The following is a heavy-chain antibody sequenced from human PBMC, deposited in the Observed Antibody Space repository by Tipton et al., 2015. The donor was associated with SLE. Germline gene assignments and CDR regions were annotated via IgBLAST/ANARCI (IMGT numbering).Heavy chain of an antibody. V-gene: IGHV3-23*01. Sequence: SLRLSCAASGFTFTSYGMHWVRQAPGKGLEWVSAISGSGGSTYYADSVKGRFTISRDNSKNTLYLQMNSLRAEDTAVYYCAKDSAVDIVATMADTFDIWGQGTMVTVSS. D-gene: IGHD5-12*01. CDR2: ISGSGGST. CDR3: AKDSAVDIVATMADTFDI. J-gene: IGHJ3*02. CDR1: GFTFTSYG.